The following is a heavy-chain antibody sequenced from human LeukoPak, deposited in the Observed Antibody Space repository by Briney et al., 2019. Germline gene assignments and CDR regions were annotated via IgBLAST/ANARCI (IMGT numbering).Heavy chain of an antibody. CDR1: GDSVSSNSAA. CDR3: ARDRYCSGGSCYVDAFDI. J-gene: IGHJ3*02. Sequence: SQTLSLTCAISGDSVSSNSAAWNWIRQSPSRGLEWLGRTYCRSKWYNDYAVSVKSRITINPDTSKNQFSLQLNSVTPEDTAVYYCARDRYCSGGSCYVDAFDIWGQGTMVTVSS. CDR2: TYCRSKWYN. D-gene: IGHD2-15*01. V-gene: IGHV6-1*01.